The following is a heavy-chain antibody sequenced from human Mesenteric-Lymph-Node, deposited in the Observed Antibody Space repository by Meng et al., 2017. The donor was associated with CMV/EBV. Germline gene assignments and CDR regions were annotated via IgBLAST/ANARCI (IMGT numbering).Heavy chain of an antibody. CDR2: NTWKSGTI. CDR1: GLRFDDHA. J-gene: IGHJ4*02. V-gene: IGHV3-9*01. D-gene: IGHD6-19*01. CDR3: AKVGSSGWYISYFDC. Sequence: SLKISCEASGLRFDDHAMHWVRQAPGKGLEWVSNNTWKSGTIDYVDSVKGRFTISRDNAKNSLYLQMNSLRAEDTAFYYCAKVGSSGWYISYFDCWGQGTLVTVSS.